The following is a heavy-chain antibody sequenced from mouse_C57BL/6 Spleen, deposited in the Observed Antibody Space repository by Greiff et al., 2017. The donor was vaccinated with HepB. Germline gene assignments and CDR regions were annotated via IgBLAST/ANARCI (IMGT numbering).Heavy chain of an antibody. V-gene: IGHV1-50*01. CDR3: ARGSTTVVATRYFDY. J-gene: IGHJ2*01. D-gene: IGHD1-1*01. Sequence: QVQLQQPGAELVKPGASVKLSCKASGYTFTSYWMQWVKQRPGQGLEWRGEIDPSDSYTNYNQKFKGKATLTVDTSSSTAYMQRSSPTSEDSAVYYGARGSTTVVATRYFDYWGQGTTLTVSS. CDR1: GYTFTSYW. CDR2: IDPSDSYT.